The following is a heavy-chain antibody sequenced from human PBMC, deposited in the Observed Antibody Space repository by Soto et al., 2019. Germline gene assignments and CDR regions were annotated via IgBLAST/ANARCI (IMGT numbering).Heavy chain of an antibody. CDR3: ARRRAAAVVGHC. CDR1: GYTFSSYS. J-gene: IGHJ4*02. V-gene: IGHV3-21*01. D-gene: IGHD6-13*01. Sequence: PGGSLRISFAASGYTFSSYSMNWVRQAPGKGLEWVSSISSSSSYIYYAASVKGRFTISRDNAKNCLYLQMNSRRAEDTAVYYCARRRAAAVVGHCWGQGTLVTGAS. CDR2: ISSSSSYI.